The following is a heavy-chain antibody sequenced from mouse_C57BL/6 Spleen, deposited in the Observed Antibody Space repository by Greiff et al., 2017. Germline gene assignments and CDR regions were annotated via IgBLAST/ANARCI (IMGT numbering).Heavy chain of an antibody. CDR2: ISYDGSN. V-gene: IGHV3-6*01. Sequence: EVQLQESGPGLVKPSQSLSLTCSVTGYSITSGYYWNWIRQFPGNKLEWMGYISYDGSNNYNPSLKNRISITRDTSKNQFFLKLNSVTTEDTATYYCAREDGNYSPFAYWGQGTLVTVSA. J-gene: IGHJ3*01. D-gene: IGHD2-1*01. CDR1: GYSITSGYY. CDR3: AREDGNYSPFAY.